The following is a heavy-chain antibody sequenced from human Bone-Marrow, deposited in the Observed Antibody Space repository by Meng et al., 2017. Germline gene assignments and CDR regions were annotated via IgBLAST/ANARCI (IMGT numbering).Heavy chain of an antibody. J-gene: IGHJ4*02. CDR1: GFTFSSYA. V-gene: IGHV3-23*01. CDR2: ISGSGGST. CDR3: AKVVSYYYDSSGYFEYFDY. D-gene: IGHD3-22*01. Sequence: GGSLRLSCAASGFTFSSYAMSWVRQAPGKGLEWVSAISGSGGSTYYADSVKGRFTISRDNSKNTLYLQMNSLRAEDTAVYYCAKVVSYYYDSSGYFEYFDYWGQGTLVTVSS.